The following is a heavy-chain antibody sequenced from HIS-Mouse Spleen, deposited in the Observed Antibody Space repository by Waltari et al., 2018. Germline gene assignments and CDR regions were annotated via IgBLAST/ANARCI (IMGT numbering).Heavy chain of an antibody. Sequence: QLQLQESGPGLVKPSETLSLTCTVSGGSISSSSYYWGWIRQPPGKGLEWIGSIYYSGGTYYNPYLKSRVTISVDTSKNQFSLQLSSVTAADTAVYYCAREIPYSSSWYDWYFDLWGRGTLVTVSS. V-gene: IGHV4-39*07. CDR1: GGSISSSSYY. J-gene: IGHJ2*01. D-gene: IGHD6-13*01. CDR2: IYYSGGT. CDR3: AREIPYSSSWYDWYFDL.